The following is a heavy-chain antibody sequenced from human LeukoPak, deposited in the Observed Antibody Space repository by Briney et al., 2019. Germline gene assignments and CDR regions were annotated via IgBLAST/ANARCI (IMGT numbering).Heavy chain of an antibody. CDR1: GFTFSSCS. V-gene: IGHV3-23*01. J-gene: IGHJ4*02. D-gene: IGHD3-10*01. CDR2: TSTSGTGP. CDR3: ARHYYGSGTYLDS. Sequence: GGSLRLSCAASGFTFSSCSMSRVRQAPGKGLEWVSATSTSGTGPQYADSVKGRFTISRDNSRDTLFLQMNTLGAEDTAVYFCARHYYGSGTYLDSWGQGTLVTVSS.